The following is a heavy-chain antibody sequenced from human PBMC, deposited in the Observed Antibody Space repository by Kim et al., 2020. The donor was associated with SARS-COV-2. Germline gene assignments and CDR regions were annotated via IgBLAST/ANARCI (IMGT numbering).Heavy chain of an antibody. D-gene: IGHD2-2*01. CDR2: NDGRTT. V-gene: IGHV3-74*01. J-gene: IGHJ4*02. CDR3: VRGMPSY. Sequence: NDGRTTNYADSVQGRFTITRDNAKNTVYLQLNSLRVDDTAVYYCVRGMPSYWGQGALVTVSS.